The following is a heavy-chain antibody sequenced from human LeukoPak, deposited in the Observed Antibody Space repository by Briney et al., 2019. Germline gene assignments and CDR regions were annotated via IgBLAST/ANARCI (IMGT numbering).Heavy chain of an antibody. CDR1: GFTFSSYA. D-gene: IGHD3-22*01. J-gene: IGHJ4*02. V-gene: IGHV3-23*01. CDR3: AKDLMDYYDSSGYFFDY. Sequence: GGSLRLSCAASGFTFSSYAMSWVRQAPGKGLEWVSAISGRGGSTYYADSVKGRFTISRDNSKNTLYLQMNSLRAEDTAVYYCAKDLMDYYDSSGYFFDYWGQGTLVTVSS. CDR2: ISGRGGST.